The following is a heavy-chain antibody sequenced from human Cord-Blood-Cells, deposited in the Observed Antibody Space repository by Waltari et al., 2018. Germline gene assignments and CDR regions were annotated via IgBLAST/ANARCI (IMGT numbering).Heavy chain of an antibody. V-gene: IGHV4-34*01. CDR3: ARVNYYGSGSYTIDY. CDR1: GGSFSGYY. Sequence: QVQLQQWGAGLLKPSATLSLTCAVYGGSFSGYYWSWIRQPPGRGLERSGEINHMGRTTYNPSLKSRVTISVDTSKNQFSLKRSSVTAADTAVYYCARVNYYGSGSYTIDYWGQGTLVTVSS. D-gene: IGHD3-10*01. J-gene: IGHJ4*02. CDR2: INHMGRT.